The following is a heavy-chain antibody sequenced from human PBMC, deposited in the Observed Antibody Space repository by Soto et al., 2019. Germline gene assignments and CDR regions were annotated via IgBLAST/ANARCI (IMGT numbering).Heavy chain of an antibody. CDR2: IYYSGST. Sequence: NPSETLSLTCTVSGGSVSSGSYYWSWIRQPPGKGLEWIGYIYYSGSTNYNPSLKRRVTISVDTAKNQFSLKLSSVTAADTAVYYCARGRPIFGVVTPIYDYYYGMDVWAKGPRSPSP. CDR1: GGSVSSGSYY. D-gene: IGHD3-3*01. V-gene: IGHV4-61*01. J-gene: IGHJ6*02. CDR3: ARGRPIFGVVTPIYDYYYGMDV.